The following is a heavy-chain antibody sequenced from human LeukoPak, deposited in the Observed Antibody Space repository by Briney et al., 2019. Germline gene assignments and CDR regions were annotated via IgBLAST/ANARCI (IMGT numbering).Heavy chain of an antibody. Sequence: ASVKVSCKASGYTFSNYGISWVRQAPGQGLEWMGWISAYNGNTNYAQKLQGRVTMTTDTSTSTAYMELRSLRSDDTAVYYCARAGYGDYYFDYWGQGTLVTVSS. V-gene: IGHV1-18*01. CDR1: GYTFSNYG. CDR3: ARAGYGDYYFDY. CDR2: ISAYNGNT. D-gene: IGHD4-17*01. J-gene: IGHJ4*02.